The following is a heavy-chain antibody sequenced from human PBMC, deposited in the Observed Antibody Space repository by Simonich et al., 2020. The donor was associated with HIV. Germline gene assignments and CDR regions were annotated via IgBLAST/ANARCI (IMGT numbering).Heavy chain of an antibody. J-gene: IGHJ4*02. V-gene: IGHV4-34*01. CDR1: GGSFSGYY. Sequence: QVQLQQWGAGLFKPSETLSLTCAVYGGSFSGYYWSWIRQPPGKGLEWIGEINHSESTNYNPSLKSRVTISVDTSKNQFSLKLSSVTAADTAVYYCARGFYQRLYYFDYWGQGTLVTVSS. CDR3: ARGFYQRLYYFDY. CDR2: INHSEST. D-gene: IGHD2-2*01.